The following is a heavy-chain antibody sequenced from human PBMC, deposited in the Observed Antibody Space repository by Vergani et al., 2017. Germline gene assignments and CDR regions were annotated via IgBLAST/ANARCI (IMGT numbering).Heavy chain of an antibody. CDR1: GYSFTSYW. CDR2: IYPGDSDT. J-gene: IGHJ4*02. CDR3: ARTGELYFHVGIEHKRPYYFDY. Sequence: EVQLVQSGAEVKKPGESLKISCKGSGYSFTSYWIGWVRQMPGKGLEWMGIIYPGDSDTRYSPSFQGQVTISADKSISTAYLQWSSLKASDTAMYYCARTGELYFHVGIEHKRPYYFDYWGQGTLVTVSS. D-gene: IGHD3-16*01. V-gene: IGHV5-51*01.